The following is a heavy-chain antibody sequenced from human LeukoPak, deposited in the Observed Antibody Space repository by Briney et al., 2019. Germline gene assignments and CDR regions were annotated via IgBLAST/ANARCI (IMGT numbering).Heavy chain of an antibody. Sequence: SETLSLTCTVSGGSISTYYWNWIRQPPGKGLEWIGYVYYSGSTNYNPSLESRVTISVDTSKNQFSLMLSSVTAADTAVYYCARGGTIKNGMDVWGQGTTVTVSS. CDR2: VYYSGST. D-gene: IGHD1-14*01. V-gene: IGHV4-59*01. CDR3: ARGGTIKNGMDV. J-gene: IGHJ6*02. CDR1: GGSISTYY.